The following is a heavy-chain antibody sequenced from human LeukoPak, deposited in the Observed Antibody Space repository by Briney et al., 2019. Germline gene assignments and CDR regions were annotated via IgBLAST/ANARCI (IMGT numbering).Heavy chain of an antibody. V-gene: IGHV4-30-4*08. D-gene: IGHD2-2*01. CDR3: AREECSSTSCYDLRWFDP. J-gene: IGHJ5*02. Sequence: PSQTLSLTCTVSGGSISSGDYYWSWIRQPPGKGLEWIGYIYYSGSTYYNPSLKSRVSISVDTSKNQFSLKLRSVTAADTAVYYCAREECSSTSCYDLRWFDPWGQGTLVTVSS. CDR2: IYYSGST. CDR1: GGSISSGDYY.